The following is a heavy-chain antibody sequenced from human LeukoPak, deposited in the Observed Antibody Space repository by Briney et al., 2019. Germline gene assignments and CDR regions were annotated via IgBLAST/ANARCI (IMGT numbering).Heavy chain of an antibody. CDR2: ISAYNGNT. CDR1: GYTFTSYG. CDR3: ARVLTAVTGFDP. D-gene: IGHD4-17*01. J-gene: IGHJ5*02. Sequence: ASVKVSCKASGYTFTSYGISWVRQAPGQGLEWMGWISAYNGNTNYAQKLQGRVTMTTDTSTSTDYMELRSLRSDDTDVYYCARVLTAVTGFDPWGQGTLVTVSS. V-gene: IGHV1-18*01.